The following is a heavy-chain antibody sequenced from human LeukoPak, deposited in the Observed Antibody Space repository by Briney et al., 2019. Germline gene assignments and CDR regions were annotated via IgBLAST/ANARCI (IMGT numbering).Heavy chain of an antibody. Sequence: PSETLSLTCTASGGSISSSSYYWGWIRQPPGKGPEWIGSIYYSGSTYYNPSLKSRVTISVDTSKNQFSLKLSSVTAADTAVYYCATIAAAGIGGSGSDYWGQGTLVTVSS. CDR3: ATIAAAGIGGSGSDY. CDR1: GGSISSSSYY. D-gene: IGHD6-13*01. V-gene: IGHV4-39*07. CDR2: IYYSGST. J-gene: IGHJ4*02.